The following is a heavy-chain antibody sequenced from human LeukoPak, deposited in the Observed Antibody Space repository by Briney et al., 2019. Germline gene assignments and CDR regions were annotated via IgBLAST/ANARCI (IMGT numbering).Heavy chain of an antibody. J-gene: IGHJ5*02. CDR2: IYSGGNT. Sequence: GGSLRLSCTVSGFTVSINSMSWVRQAPGKGLEWVSFIYSGGNTHYSDSVKGRFTISRDNSKNTLYLQMNSLRAEDTAVYYCARDNSVRDEAWWFNPWGQGTLVTVSS. D-gene: IGHD5-24*01. V-gene: IGHV3-53*01. CDR1: GFTVSINS. CDR3: ARDNSVRDEAWWFNP.